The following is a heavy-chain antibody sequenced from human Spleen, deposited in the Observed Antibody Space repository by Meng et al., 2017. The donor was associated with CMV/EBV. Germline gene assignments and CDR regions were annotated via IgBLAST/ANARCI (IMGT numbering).Heavy chain of an antibody. Sequence: QVLLQESGPGLVKPSGTLSLTCAVSGGFISSSNWWSWVRQPPGKGLEWIGKIYHSGITIYNPSLKSRVTMSVDNSKNQFSLKLNSMAAADTAVYYCARDPTGGEDHQRVWGQGTLVNVSS. D-gene: IGHD1-14*01. CDR3: ARDPTGGEDHQRV. CDR2: IYHSGIT. CDR1: GGFISSSNW. V-gene: IGHV4-4*02. J-gene: IGHJ4*02.